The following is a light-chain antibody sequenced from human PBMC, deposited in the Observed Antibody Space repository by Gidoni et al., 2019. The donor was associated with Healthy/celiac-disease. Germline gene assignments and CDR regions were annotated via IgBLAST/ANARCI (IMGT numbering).Light chain of an antibody. CDR3: QQYNNWPKT. V-gene: IGKV3-15*01. CDR2: GAS. Sequence: DIVMTQSPATLSVSPGERATLSCRASQSVSSNLAWDQQKPGQAPRLLIYGASTRATGIPARFSGSGSGTEFTLTISSLKSEDFAVYYCQQYNNWPKTFGQGTKVEIK. J-gene: IGKJ1*01. CDR1: QSVSSN.